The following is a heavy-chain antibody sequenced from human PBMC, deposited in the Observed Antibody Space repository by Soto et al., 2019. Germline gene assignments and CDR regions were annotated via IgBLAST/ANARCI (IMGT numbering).Heavy chain of an antibody. CDR2: ISGNGENT. D-gene: IGHD3-3*01. V-gene: IGHV3-23*01. CDR1: GFTFNRHA. J-gene: IGHJ4*02. CDR3: ANIQLFDLWTGYVY. Sequence: GGSLRLSCAASGFTFNRHAMSWVRQASGKGLEWVSSISGNGENTQYAESMRGRFTISRDNSNNTVYLQMHSLRAEDTAVYYCANIQLFDLWTGYVYWGQGTLVTVSS.